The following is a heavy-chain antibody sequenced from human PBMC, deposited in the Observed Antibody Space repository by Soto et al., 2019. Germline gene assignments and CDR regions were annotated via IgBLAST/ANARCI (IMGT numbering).Heavy chain of an antibody. CDR3: ARQIYDSDTGPNFQYYFDS. CDR2: IDPSDSQT. CDR1: GDSFAGYW. Sequence: VESLKISCNGSGDSFAGYWITWVGQKPGKGLEWMGRIDPSDSQTYYSPSFRGHVTISVTKSITTVFLQWSSLRASDTAMYYCARQIYDSDTGPNFQYYFDSWGQGTPVTVSS. D-gene: IGHD3-22*01. J-gene: IGHJ4*02. V-gene: IGHV5-10-1*01.